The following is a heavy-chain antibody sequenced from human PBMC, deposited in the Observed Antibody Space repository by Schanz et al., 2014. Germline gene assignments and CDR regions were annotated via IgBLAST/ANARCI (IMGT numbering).Heavy chain of an antibody. D-gene: IGHD2-8*02. V-gene: IGHV4-31*03. Sequence: QVQLQESGPGLVKPSQTLSLSCTVSGGSVSSGRYYWSWIRQFPGKGLEWIAEINHGGSTNYNPSRKRRVTISGDTSKNQCSLPLRAVTAADTAVYYCARDSLRGATGGYGMDVWGQGTTVAVSS. CDR3: ARDSLRGATGGYGMDV. CDR1: GGSVSSGRYY. CDR2: INHGGST. J-gene: IGHJ6*02.